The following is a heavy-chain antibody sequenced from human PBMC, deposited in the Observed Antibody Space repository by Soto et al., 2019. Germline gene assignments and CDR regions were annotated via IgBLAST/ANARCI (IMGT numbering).Heavy chain of an antibody. CDR1: GGSISSYY. CDR3: ARAVGYCSSTSCYASSDYYYYGMDV. J-gene: IGHJ6*02. D-gene: IGHD2-2*01. CDR2: IYYSGST. V-gene: IGHV4-59*01. Sequence: SETLSLTCTVSGGSISSYYWSWIRQPPGKGLEWIGYIYYSGSTNYNPSLKSRVTIPVDTSKNQFSLKLSSVTAADTAVYYCARAVGYCSSTSCYASSDYYYYGMDVWGQGTTVTVSS.